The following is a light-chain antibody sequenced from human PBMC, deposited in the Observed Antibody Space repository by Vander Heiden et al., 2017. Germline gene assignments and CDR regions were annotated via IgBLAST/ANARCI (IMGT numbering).Light chain of an antibody. V-gene: IGLV1-40*01. CDR1: SSNIGAGYD. Sequence: QSVLTQPPSVSGAPGQRVTISCAGSSSNIGAGYDVDWYQQLPGKAPKVLINGNSIRHSGVPDRFSGSKSGTSVSLAITGLQAEDEADYYCQSYDSSRSGWVFGGGTKLTVL. CDR2: GNS. CDR3: QSYDSSRSGWV. J-gene: IGLJ3*02.